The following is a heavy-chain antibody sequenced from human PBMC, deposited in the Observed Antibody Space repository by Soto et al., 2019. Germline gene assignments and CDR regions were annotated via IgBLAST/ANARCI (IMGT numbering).Heavy chain of an antibody. CDR2: ISYTGNT. D-gene: IGHD6-19*01. Sequence: QVQLQESGPGLVKPSETLSVTCIVSGDSVSRGRYFWNWIRQPPGKGLEWIGNISYTGNTNYSPSLKSRVTISLDASKNQFSLNLTSVTAADTAVYYCANCYSGGYYFDYWGQGILVTVSS. CDR3: ANCYSGGYYFDY. V-gene: IGHV4-61*01. J-gene: IGHJ4*02. CDR1: GDSVSRGRYF.